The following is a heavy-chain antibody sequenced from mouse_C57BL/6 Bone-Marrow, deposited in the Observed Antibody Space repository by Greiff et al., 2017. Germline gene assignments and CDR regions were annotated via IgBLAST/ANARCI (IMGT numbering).Heavy chain of an antibody. J-gene: IGHJ3*01. Sequence: EVMLVESGGGLVKPGGSLKLSCAASGFTFSSYTMSWVRQTPEKRLEWVATISGGGGNTYYPDSVKGRFTISRDNAKNTLYLQMSSLRSEDTALXDCARRQVWFAYWGQGTLVTVSA. CDR2: ISGGGGNT. V-gene: IGHV5-9*01. CDR3: ARRQVWFAY. D-gene: IGHD3-2*01. CDR1: GFTFSSYT.